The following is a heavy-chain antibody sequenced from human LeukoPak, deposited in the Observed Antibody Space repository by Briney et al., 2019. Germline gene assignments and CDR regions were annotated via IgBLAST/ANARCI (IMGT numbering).Heavy chain of an antibody. D-gene: IGHD3-10*01. J-gene: IGHJ4*02. Sequence: GGSLRLSCAASGFTISTYGMSGVRQAPGKGLERVSSISGGTTYYADSVKGRFTIARDNSKNTVSLQMNSLRADDTAVYYCAKSVYHSGNYWGQGTLVTVSS. CDR3: AKSVYHSGNY. V-gene: IGHV3-23*01. CDR2: ISGGTT. CDR1: GFTISTYG.